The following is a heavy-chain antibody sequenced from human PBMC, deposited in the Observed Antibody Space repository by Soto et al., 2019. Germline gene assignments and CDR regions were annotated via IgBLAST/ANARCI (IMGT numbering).Heavy chain of an antibody. CDR2: IIPIFGTA. V-gene: IGHV1-69*13. CDR1: GGTFSSYA. Sequence: SVKVSCKASGGTFSSYAISWVRQAPGQGLEWMGGIIPIFGTANYAQKFQGRVTITADESTSTAYMELSSLRSEDTAAYYCARDLAPSKSWFDPWGQGTLVTVSS. D-gene: IGHD3-3*01. J-gene: IGHJ5*02. CDR3: ARDLAPSKSWFDP.